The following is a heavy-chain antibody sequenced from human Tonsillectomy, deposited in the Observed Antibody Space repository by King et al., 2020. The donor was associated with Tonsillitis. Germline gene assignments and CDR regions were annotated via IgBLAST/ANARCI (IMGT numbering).Heavy chain of an antibody. Sequence: VQLVESGGGLVQPGRSLRLSCAASGFTFDDYAMHWVRQAPGKGLEWVSGISWNSGTIGYADSVKGRFTISRDNAKNSLYLQMNSLRAEDTALYFCAKDTPRGRGNSYGYDFYGMDVWGHGTTVTVSS. V-gene: IGHV3-9*01. J-gene: IGHJ6*02. CDR2: ISWNSGTI. CDR1: GFTFDDYA. D-gene: IGHD5-18*01. CDR3: AKDTPRGRGNSYGYDFYGMDV.